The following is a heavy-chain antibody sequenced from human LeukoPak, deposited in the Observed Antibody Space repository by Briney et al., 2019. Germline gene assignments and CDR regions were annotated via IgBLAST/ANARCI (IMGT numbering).Heavy chain of an antibody. D-gene: IGHD5-18*01. Sequence: QSGRSLRLSRAAAGFIFDDYAMHWVRQAPGKCLEWVSLITGDGGVTYYADSVKGRFTISRDNSKNSLYLQMNSLRSEDTTLYYCAKDRGQLWLMGYWGEGTLVTVSS. J-gene: IGHJ4*02. V-gene: IGHV3-43*02. CDR3: AKDRGQLWLMGY. CDR1: GFIFDDYA. CDR2: ITGDGGVT.